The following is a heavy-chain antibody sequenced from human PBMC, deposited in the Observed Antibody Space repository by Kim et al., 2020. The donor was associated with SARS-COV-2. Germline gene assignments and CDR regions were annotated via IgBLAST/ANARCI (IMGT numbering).Heavy chain of an antibody. Sequence: SETLSLTCAVYGGSFSGYYWSWIRQPPGKGLEWIGEINHSGSTNYNPSLKSRVTISVDTSKNQFSLKLSSVTAADTAVYYCASGLVCITMVGGVISHGM. CDR3: ASGLVCITMVGGVISHGM. D-gene: IGHD3-10*01. V-gene: IGHV4-34*01. J-gene: IGHJ6*01. CDR1: GGSFSGYY. CDR2: INHSGST.